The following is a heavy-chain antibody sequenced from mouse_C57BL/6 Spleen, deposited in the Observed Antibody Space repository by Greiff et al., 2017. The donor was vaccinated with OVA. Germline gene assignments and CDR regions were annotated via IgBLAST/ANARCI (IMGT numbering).Heavy chain of an antibody. CDR1: GFSLTSYG. Sequence: VKLMESGPGLVQPSQSLSITCTVSGFSLTSYGVHWVRQSPGKGLEWLGVIWSGGSTDYNAAFISRLSISKDNSKSQVFFKMNSLQADDTAIYYCARNGYYYGSSYEAMDYWGQGTSVTVSS. CDR3: ARNGYYYGSSYEAMDY. V-gene: IGHV2-2*01. D-gene: IGHD1-1*01. CDR2: IWSGGST. J-gene: IGHJ4*01.